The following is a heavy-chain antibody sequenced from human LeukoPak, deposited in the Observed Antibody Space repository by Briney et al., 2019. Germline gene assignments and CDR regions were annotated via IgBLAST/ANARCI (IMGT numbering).Heavy chain of an antibody. D-gene: IGHD6-13*01. CDR2: IYYSGST. Sequence: PSETLSLTCAVYGGSFSGFYWSWIRQPPGKVLEWIGYIYYSGSTNYSPSLKSRVTISVDTSRNQFSLKLSSVTAADTAVYYCARVGEAAGRFDPWGQGTLVTVSS. V-gene: IGHV4-59*01. J-gene: IGHJ5*02. CDR1: GGSFSGFY. CDR3: ARVGEAAGRFDP.